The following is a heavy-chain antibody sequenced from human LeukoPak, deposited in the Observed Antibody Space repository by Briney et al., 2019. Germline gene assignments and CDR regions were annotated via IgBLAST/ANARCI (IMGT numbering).Heavy chain of an antibody. V-gene: IGHV4-39*01. CDR3: ARRYCSGADCYGGDSYYYMDV. J-gene: IGHJ6*03. CDR1: GGSLSTSLYY. CDR2: IYYSGRT. Sequence: SETLSLTCSVSGGSLSTSLYYWGWIRQPPGKGLEWIGSIYYSGRTYYNPSLKSRVTISVDTSKNQFSLRLTSVTAADTAVYYCARRYCSGADCYGGDSYYYMDVWGKGTTVTISS. D-gene: IGHD2-2*01.